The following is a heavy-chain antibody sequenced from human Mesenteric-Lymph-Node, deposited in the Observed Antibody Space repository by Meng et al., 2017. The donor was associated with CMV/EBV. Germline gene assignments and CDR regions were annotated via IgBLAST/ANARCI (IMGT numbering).Heavy chain of an antibody. CDR2: FSGSGGNT. CDR3: ARDSGWYEGVYDAFDI. Sequence: GGSLRLSCAASGFTFSSYGMSWVRQAPGKGLEWVSGFSGSGGNTYYAESVKGRFTISRDNSKNTLYLQMNSLRAEDTAVYYCARDSGWYEGVYDAFDIWGQGTMVTVSS. CDR1: GFTFSSYG. D-gene: IGHD6-19*01. V-gene: IGHV3-23*01. J-gene: IGHJ3*02.